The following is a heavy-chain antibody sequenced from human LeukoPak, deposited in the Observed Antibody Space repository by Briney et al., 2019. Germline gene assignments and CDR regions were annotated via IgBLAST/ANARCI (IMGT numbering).Heavy chain of an antibody. CDR2: IYYSGST. Sequence: SETLSLTCTVSGGSISSSSYYWGWIRQPPGKGLEWIVSIYYSGSTYYNPSLKSRVTISVDTSKNQFSLKLSSVTAADTAVYYCARQFLGDSSGYPHFDYWGQGTLVTVSS. CDR3: ARQFLGDSSGYPHFDY. D-gene: IGHD3-22*01. V-gene: IGHV4-39*01. CDR1: GGSISSSSYY. J-gene: IGHJ4*02.